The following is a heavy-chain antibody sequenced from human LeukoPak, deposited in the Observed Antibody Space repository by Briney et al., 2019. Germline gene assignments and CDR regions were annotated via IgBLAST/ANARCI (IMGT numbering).Heavy chain of an antibody. Sequence: PSESLSVTRADPGGSPCGYYWCWIRQPPGKGLEWSGEINHSGSINYTPSLKSRVTISVDTSKNQFSLKLSSVTAADTAVYYCATTSGGCSSTSCYEGSWFDPWGQGTLVTVSS. V-gene: IGHV4-34*01. CDR1: GGSPCGYY. CDR2: INHSGSI. J-gene: IGHJ5*02. CDR3: ATTSGGCSSTSCYEGSWFDP. D-gene: IGHD2-2*01.